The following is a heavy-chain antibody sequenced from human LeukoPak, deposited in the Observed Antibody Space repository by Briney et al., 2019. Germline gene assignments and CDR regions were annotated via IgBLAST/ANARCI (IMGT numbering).Heavy chain of an antibody. CDR3: ARDSSGWYPVVY. CDR2: ISSSSSYI. CDR1: GRTFSSYS. V-gene: IGHV3-21*01. Sequence: PGESLRLSCAASGRTFSSYSMNWVRQAPGKGLEWVSSISSSSSYIYYADSVKGRFTISRDNAKNSLYLQMNSLRAEDTAVYYCARDSSGWYPVVYWGQGTLVTVSS. J-gene: IGHJ4*02. D-gene: IGHD6-19*01.